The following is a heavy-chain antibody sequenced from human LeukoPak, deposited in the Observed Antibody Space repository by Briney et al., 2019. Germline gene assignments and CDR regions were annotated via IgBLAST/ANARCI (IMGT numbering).Heavy chain of an antibody. Sequence: PSETLPLTCTVSGGSISSSSYYWVWIRQPPGKGLEWIGSIYYSGSTYYNPSLKSRVTISVDTSKNQFSLKLSSVTAADTAVYYCARGTTYYYYYMDVWGKGTTVTVSS. J-gene: IGHJ6*03. CDR3: ARGTTYYYYYMDV. V-gene: IGHV4-39*07. CDR1: GGSISSSSYY. CDR2: IYYSGST. D-gene: IGHD1-26*01.